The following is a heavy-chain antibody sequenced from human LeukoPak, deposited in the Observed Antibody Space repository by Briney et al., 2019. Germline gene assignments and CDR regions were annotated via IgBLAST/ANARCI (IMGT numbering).Heavy chain of an antibody. CDR2: IYSGGST. Sequence: GGSLRLSCAASGFTVSSNYMSWVRQAPGKGLEWVSVIYSGGSTYYADSMKGRFTISRDNSKNTLYLQMNSLRAEDTAVYYCAKTGTPWYYFDYWGQGTLVTVSS. CDR1: GFTVSSNY. D-gene: IGHD1-1*01. J-gene: IGHJ4*02. CDR3: AKTGTPWYYFDY. V-gene: IGHV3-66*01.